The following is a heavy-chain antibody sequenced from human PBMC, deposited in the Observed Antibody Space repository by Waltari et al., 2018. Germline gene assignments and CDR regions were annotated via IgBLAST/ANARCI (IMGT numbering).Heavy chain of an antibody. J-gene: IGHJ4*02. CDR1: CYTFTSYY. CDR3: ARAGGVYGSGSYYTL. Sequence: QVQLVQSRAELKKPGASLKVSCKASCYTFTSYYMHWLLQSPGQGLEWMGIINPSGGSTSYEQKFQGRVTMTRDTSTSTVYMELRSLRSEDTAVYYCARAGGVYGSGSYYTLWGQGTLVTVSS. V-gene: IGHV1-46*01. D-gene: IGHD3-10*01. CDR2: INPSGGST.